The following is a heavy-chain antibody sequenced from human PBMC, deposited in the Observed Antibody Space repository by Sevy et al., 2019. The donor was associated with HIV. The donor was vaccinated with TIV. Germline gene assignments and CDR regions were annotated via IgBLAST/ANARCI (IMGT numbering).Heavy chain of an antibody. V-gene: IGHV4-59*01. J-gene: IGHJ6*01. CDR1: GGSISSDY. CDR2: IYYSGST. D-gene: IGHD3-9*01. Sequence: SETLSLTCTVSGGSISSDYWSWIRQPPGKGLEWIGHIYYSGSTNHNPSLKGRVTISVDTSKSQFSLKLSSVTAADTAVYYCARDRGYDVLTGPSVYGMDVWGQGTTVTVSS. CDR3: ARDRGYDVLTGPSVYGMDV.